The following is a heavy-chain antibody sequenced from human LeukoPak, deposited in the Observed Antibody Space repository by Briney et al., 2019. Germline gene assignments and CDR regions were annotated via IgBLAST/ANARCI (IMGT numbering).Heavy chain of an antibody. J-gene: IGHJ3*02. CDR3: ARHSGSRSAFDI. CDR2: IYYSGST. D-gene: IGHD1-26*01. V-gene: IGHV4-59*08. CDR1: GGSFSGYY. Sequence: PSETLSLTCAVYGGSFSGYYWSWIRQPPGKGLEWIGYIYYSGSTNYNPSLKSRVTISVDTSKNQFSLKLSSVTAADTAVYYCARHSGSRSAFDIWGQGTMVTVSS.